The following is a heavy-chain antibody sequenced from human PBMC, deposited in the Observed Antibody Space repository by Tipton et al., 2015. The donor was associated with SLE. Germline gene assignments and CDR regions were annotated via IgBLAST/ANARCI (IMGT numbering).Heavy chain of an antibody. J-gene: IGHJ4*02. Sequence: TLSLTCTVSGGSISSYYWSWIRQPPGKGLEWIGYIYYSGSTNYNPSLKSRVTISVDTSKNQFSLKLSSVTAADTAVYCCASYSGSYFDYWGQGTLVTVSS. D-gene: IGHD1-26*01. V-gene: IGHV4-59*01. CDR3: ASYSGSYFDY. CDR2: IYYSGST. CDR1: GGSISSYY.